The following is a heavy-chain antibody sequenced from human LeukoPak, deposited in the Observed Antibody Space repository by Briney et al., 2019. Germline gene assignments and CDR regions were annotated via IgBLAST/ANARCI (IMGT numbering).Heavy chain of an antibody. J-gene: IGHJ4*02. V-gene: IGHV3-30*02. CDR1: GFTFSYYY. D-gene: IGHD6-13*01. CDR2: IRYDGSNK. CDR3: AKGGTSSSWYYFDY. Sequence: GGSLRLSCAASGFTFSYYYMSWIRQAPGKGLEWVAFIRYDGSNKYYADSVKGRFTISRDNSKNTLYLQMNSLRAEDTAVYYCAKGGTSSSWYYFDYWGQGTLVTVSS.